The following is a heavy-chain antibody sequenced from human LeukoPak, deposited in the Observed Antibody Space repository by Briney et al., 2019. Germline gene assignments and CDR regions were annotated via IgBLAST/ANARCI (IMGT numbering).Heavy chain of an antibody. CDR1: GFTFSSYA. J-gene: IGHJ5*02. V-gene: IGHV3-23*01. CDR3: AKADDPYNWFDP. CDR2: ISGSGGST. Sequence: PGGSLRLSCAASGFTFSSYAMSWVRQAPGKGLEWVSAISGSGGSTYYADSVKGRFTIPRDNSKNTLYLQMNSLRAEDTAVYYCAKADDPYNWFDPWGQGTLVTVSS. D-gene: IGHD5-24*01.